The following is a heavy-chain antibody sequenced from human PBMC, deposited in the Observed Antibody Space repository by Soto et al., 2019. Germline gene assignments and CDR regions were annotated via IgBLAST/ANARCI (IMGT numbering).Heavy chain of an antibody. CDR1: GGSFSGYY. D-gene: IGHD3-3*01. CDR2: INHSGST. CDR3: ARTTRDFWSGRLWFDP. Sequence: SETLSLTCAVYGGSFSGYYWSWIRQPPGKGLEWIGEINHSGSTNYNPSLKSRVTISVDTSKNQFSLKLSSVTAADTAVYYCARTTRDFWSGRLWFDPWGQGTLVTVSS. V-gene: IGHV4-34*01. J-gene: IGHJ5*02.